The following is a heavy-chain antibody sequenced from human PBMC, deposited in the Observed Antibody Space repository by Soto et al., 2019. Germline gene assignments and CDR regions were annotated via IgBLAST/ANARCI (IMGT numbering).Heavy chain of an antibody. Sequence: QVLLQQWGAGRLKPSETLSLTCAVYGGSFIDYSWGWIRQSPGTLLEWIGEINHSGSANYNPSLKSRVTIAVDTSKNQFSLKLYSVTAADAAVYYCARVRDYWSQGTLVTVSS. J-gene: IGHJ4*02. CDR1: GGSFIDYS. CDR2: INHSGSA. V-gene: IGHV4-34*01. CDR3: ARVRDY.